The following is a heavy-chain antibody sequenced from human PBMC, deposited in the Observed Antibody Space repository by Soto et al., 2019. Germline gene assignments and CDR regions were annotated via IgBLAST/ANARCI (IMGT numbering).Heavy chain of an antibody. Sequence: EVQLVESGGGLVQPGGSLRLSCAASGFTFSSYEMNWVRQAPGKGLEWVSYISSSGSTIYYADSVKGRFTISRDNAKNLLELQRNSLRAEDTAVYYWGRGGTVARGGVVFDYWGQGTLVTVSS. CDR3: GRGGTVARGGVVFDY. CDR2: ISSSGSTI. D-gene: IGHD4-17*01. CDR1: GFTFSSYE. V-gene: IGHV3-48*03. J-gene: IGHJ4*02.